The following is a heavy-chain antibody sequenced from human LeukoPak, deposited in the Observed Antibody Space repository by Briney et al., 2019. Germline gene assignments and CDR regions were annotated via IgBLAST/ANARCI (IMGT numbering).Heavy chain of an antibody. Sequence: SETLSLTCTVSGGSISSYYWSWIRQPPGKGLEWIGYIYYSGSTNYNPSLKSRVTISVDTSKNQFSLKLSSVTAADTAVYYCARRANWLTGAFDIWGQGTMVTVSS. V-gene: IGHV4-59*12. CDR1: GGSISSYY. D-gene: IGHD1-1*01. CDR3: ARRANWLTGAFDI. J-gene: IGHJ3*02. CDR2: IYYSGST.